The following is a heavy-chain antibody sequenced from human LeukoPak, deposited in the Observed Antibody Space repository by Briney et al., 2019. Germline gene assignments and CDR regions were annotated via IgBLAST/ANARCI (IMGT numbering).Heavy chain of an antibody. CDR2: IYHSGNT. V-gene: IGHV4-38-2*02. Sequence: PSETLSLTCTVSGYSISSGYYWGWIRQPPGKGLEWIGSIYHSGNTYYNPSLKSRVTISVDTSKNQFSLKLSSVTAADTAVYYCARSYVWGSYYVFDIWGQGTMVTVSS. CDR3: ARSYVWGSYYVFDI. CDR1: GYSISSGYY. J-gene: IGHJ3*02. D-gene: IGHD3-16*01.